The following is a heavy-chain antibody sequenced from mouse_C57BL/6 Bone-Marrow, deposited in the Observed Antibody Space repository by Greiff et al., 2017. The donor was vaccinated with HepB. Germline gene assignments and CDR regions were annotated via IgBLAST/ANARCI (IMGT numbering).Heavy chain of an antibody. Sequence: EVQLQESGPGLVKPSQSLSLTCSVTGYSITSGYYWNWIRQFPGNKLEWMGYISYDGSNNYNPSLKNRNSITRDTSKNQFFLKLNSVTTEDTSTYYCAREVITTVVAPNWYFDVWGTGTTVTVSS. V-gene: IGHV3-6*01. D-gene: IGHD1-1*01. CDR2: ISYDGSN. CDR1: GYSITSGYY. J-gene: IGHJ1*03. CDR3: AREVITTVVAPNWYFDV.